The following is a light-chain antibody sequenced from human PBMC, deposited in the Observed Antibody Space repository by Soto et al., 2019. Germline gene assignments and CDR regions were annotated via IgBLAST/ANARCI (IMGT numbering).Light chain of an antibody. Sequence: EIVLTQSPGTLSLSLGERATLSCRASQSVSNNFLAWYQQKPGQAPRLLIYGASGRATGIPDRFSGSGSGTDFTLTISRLETEDFGVYYCQQYNNWPWTFGQGTKVDIK. CDR3: QQYNNWPWT. CDR1: QSVSNNF. V-gene: IGKV3-20*01. CDR2: GAS. J-gene: IGKJ1*01.